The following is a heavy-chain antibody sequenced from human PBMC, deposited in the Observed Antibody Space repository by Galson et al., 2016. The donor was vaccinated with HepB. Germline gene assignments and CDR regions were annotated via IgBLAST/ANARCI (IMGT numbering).Heavy chain of an antibody. CDR1: GFSISSTNYF. V-gene: IGHV4-39*01. J-gene: IGHJ5*01. Sequence: SETLSLTCTVSGFSISSTNYFWGWIRQPPGKGLEWIQTLNYIGTTYYHPSLQSRVTLSLDTSNHQFSLKLTSVTAPDTAIYFCARFVRGPYSGVYADSCGQGTLVSVSS. CDR2: LNYIGTT. D-gene: IGHD1-26*01. CDR3: ARFVRGPYSGVYADS.